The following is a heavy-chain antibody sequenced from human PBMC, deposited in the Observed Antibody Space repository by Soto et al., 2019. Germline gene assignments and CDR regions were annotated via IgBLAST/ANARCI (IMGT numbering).Heavy chain of an antibody. V-gene: IGHV1-46*01. CDR1: GYTFTSYY. D-gene: IGHD3-10*01. Sequence: VSCKASGYTFTSYYMHWVRQAPGQGLEWMGIINPSGGSTYYNPSLKSRVTISVDTSKNQFSLKLSSVTAADTAVYYCARLARQYYYGSGSYSYYYYGMDVWGQGTTVTVSS. CDR3: ARLARQYYYGSGSYSYYYYGMDV. CDR2: INPSGGST. J-gene: IGHJ6*02.